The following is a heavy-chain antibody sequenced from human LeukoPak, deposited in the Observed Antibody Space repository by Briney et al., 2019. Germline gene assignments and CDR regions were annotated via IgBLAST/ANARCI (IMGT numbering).Heavy chain of an antibody. CDR1: GYIFTDYA. V-gene: IGHV1-3*01. CDR3: ARGAYSSFTDDAFDI. J-gene: IGHJ3*02. D-gene: IGHD6-6*01. CDR2: MNAGNGNT. Sequence: ASVKVSCKASGYIFTDYAIHWLRQAPGQRPEWMGWMNAGNGNTKYSQKFQGRITLIRDTSAATAYMELSSLRSEDTAVYYCARGAYSSFTDDAFDIWGQGTMVTVSS.